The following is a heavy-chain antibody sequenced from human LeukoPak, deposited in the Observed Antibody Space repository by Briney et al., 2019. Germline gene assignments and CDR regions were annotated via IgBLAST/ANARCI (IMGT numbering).Heavy chain of an antibody. J-gene: IGHJ4*02. Sequence: SSETLSLTCAVYGGSFSGYYWSWIRQPPGKGLEWIGEINHSGSTNYNPSLKSRVTISVDTSKNQFSLKLSSVTAAATAVYYCARGRYCSGGSCYVGYWGQGTLVTVSS. D-gene: IGHD2-15*01. V-gene: IGHV4-34*01. CDR2: INHSGST. CDR1: GGSFSGYY. CDR3: ARGRYCSGGSCYVGY.